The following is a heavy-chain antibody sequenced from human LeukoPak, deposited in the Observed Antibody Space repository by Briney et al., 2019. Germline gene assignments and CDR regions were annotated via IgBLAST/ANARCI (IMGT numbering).Heavy chain of an antibody. J-gene: IGHJ2*01. V-gene: IGHV4-30-2*02. CDR2: IYHSGST. CDR3: ASYYVADWYFDL. D-gene: IGHD3-16*01. CDR1: GGSISSGGYY. Sequence: SETLSLTCTVSGGSISSGGYYWSWIRQPPGKGLEWIGYIYHSGSTYYNPSLKSRVTISVDTSKDQFSLKLSSVTAADTAVYYCASYYVADWYFDLWGRGTLVTVSS.